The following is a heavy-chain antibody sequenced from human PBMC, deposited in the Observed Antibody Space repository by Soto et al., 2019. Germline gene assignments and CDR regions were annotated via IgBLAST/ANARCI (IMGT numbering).Heavy chain of an antibody. D-gene: IGHD3-3*01. CDR1: GFTFSSYE. CDR2: ISSSGSTI. V-gene: IGHV3-48*03. J-gene: IGHJ6*02. Sequence: GGSLRLSCAASGFTFSSYEMNWVRQAPGKXLEWVSYISSSGSTIYYVDSVKVRFTISRDNAKYSLYLQMNSLRAEDTAVYYCARALGYDFWSGYYRRYYYGMDVWGQGTTVTVSS. CDR3: ARALGYDFWSGYYRRYYYGMDV.